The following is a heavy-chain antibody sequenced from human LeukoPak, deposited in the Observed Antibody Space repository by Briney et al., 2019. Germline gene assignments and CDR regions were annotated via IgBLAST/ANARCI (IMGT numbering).Heavy chain of an antibody. CDR2: MKEDGSDE. J-gene: IGHJ4*02. CDR1: EFSFSDST. Sequence: GGSLRLSCVASEFSFSDSTMSRVRQAAGKGLEWVARMKEDGSDEKYVDSVKGRFTISRDNAKNSLYLQMSSLRPEDTAVYYCARDRGPGVLDYWGQGTLVTVSS. D-gene: IGHD3-10*01. CDR3: ARDRGPGVLDY. V-gene: IGHV3-7*03.